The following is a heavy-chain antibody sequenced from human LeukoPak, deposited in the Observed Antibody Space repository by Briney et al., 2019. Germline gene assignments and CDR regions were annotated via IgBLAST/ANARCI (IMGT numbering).Heavy chain of an antibody. CDR3: SRHSVDYGDSIAGGSYYYGLDV. J-gene: IGHJ6*04. V-gene: IGHV3-73*01. D-gene: IGHD4-17*01. CDR1: GFTFSGCA. Sequence: PGGSLKLSCAASGFTFSGCAMHWVRQASGKGLEWVGRIRTKGNTYATEYAASVKGRFAISRDDSTNTAYLQMNSLKTEDTAVYYCSRHSVDYGDSIAGGSYYYGLDVWGKGTTVTVSS. CDR2: IRTKGNTYAT.